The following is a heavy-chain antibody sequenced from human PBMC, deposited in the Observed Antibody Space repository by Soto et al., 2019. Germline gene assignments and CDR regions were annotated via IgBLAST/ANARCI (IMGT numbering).Heavy chain of an antibody. CDR1: GFTFSSYT. J-gene: IGHJ4*02. D-gene: IGHD3-9*01. CDR2: ITSGSDYI. CDR3: TREHVVTIFRRGQRGSFDN. V-gene: IGHV3-21*01. Sequence: RRLSCAASGFTFSSYTMNWVRQAPGTGLEWVAFITSGSDYIYYADSVKGRFTISRDDANNSLFLQMSSLRAEDTAVYYCTREHVVTIFRRGQRGSFDNWSQGTLVTVSS.